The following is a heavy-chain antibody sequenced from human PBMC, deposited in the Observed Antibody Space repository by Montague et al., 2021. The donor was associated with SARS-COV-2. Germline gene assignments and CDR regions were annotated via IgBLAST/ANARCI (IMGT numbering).Heavy chain of an antibody. D-gene: IGHD3-10*01. CDR2: SSGSDGGT. CDR3: AKDSYYYGLGYDIDV. Sequence: SLRLSCAASGFTFSNSAMNWVRQAPGKGLEWVSGSSGSDGGTHYADSVKGRFTISRDNSKNVLYLQMNRLRAEDTAIYYCAKDSYYYGLGYDIDVWGQGTMVTVSS. CDR1: GFTFSNSA. V-gene: IGHV3-23*01. J-gene: IGHJ6*02.